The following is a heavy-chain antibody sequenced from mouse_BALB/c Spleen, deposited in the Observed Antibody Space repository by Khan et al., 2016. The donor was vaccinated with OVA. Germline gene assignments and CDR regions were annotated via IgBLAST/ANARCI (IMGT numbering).Heavy chain of an antibody. CDR1: GYTFTNYW. D-gene: IGHD3-1*01. V-gene: IGHV1-63*02. Sequence: QVQLKQSGAELVRPGTSVKMSCKAAGYTFTNYWIGWVKQRPGHGLEWVGDIYPGGGHTNYNEKFKGKATLTVDTSSSTAYMQLSSLTSEDSAFFDGAIRGAAWATWDYFEYWGQGTTVTVSS. J-gene: IGHJ2*01. CDR3: AIRGAAWATWDYFEY. CDR2: IYPGGGHT.